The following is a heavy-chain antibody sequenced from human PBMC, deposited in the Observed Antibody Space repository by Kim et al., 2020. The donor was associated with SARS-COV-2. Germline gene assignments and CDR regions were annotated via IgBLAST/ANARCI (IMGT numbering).Heavy chain of an antibody. Sequence: GGSLRLSCAASGFTFSSHVMHWVRQPPGKGLEWVALISYEGSTQRYTDSVRGRFTVSRDNSKNTLFLQMNSLRPEDTAVYYGARNLVGDTDLGPWGQGTLVTVSS. CDR3: ARNLVGDTDLGP. D-gene: IGHD3-16*01. J-gene: IGHJ5*02. V-gene: IGHV3-30*03. CDR1: GFTFSSHV. CDR2: ISYEGSTQ.